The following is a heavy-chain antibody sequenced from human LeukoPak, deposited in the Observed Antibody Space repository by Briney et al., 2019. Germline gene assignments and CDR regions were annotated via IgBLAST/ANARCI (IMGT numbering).Heavy chain of an antibody. CDR3: ARDGIAVSRAFDY. V-gene: IGHV1-3*01. Sequence: KFQGRVTFTRDTSASTAYMELSSLRSEDTAVYYCARDGIAVSRAFDYWGQGTLVTVSS. D-gene: IGHD6-19*01. J-gene: IGHJ4*02.